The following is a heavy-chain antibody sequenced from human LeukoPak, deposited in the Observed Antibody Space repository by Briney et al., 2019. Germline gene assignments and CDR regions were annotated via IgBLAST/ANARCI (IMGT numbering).Heavy chain of an antibody. D-gene: IGHD2-15*01. CDR2: IYSGGNT. CDR1: GVTFSSNY. CDR3: AKDPGYCSGGSCYASWFDP. Sequence: PGGSLRLSCAASGVTFSSNYRSWVRQAPGEGLEWGSVIYSGGNTYYADSVKGRFTISRDNSKNTLYLQMNSLRAEDTAVYYCAKDPGYCSGGSCYASWFDPWGQGTLVTVSS. V-gene: IGHV3-66*02. J-gene: IGHJ5*02.